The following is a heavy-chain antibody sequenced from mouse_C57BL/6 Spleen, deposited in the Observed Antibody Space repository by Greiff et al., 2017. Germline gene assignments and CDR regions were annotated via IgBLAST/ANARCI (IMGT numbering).Heavy chain of an antibody. CDR2: IDPETGGT. V-gene: IGHV1-15*01. D-gene: IGHD1-1*01. J-gene: IGHJ2*01. Sequence: QVQLQQSGAELVRPGASVTLSCKASGYTFTDYEMHWVKQTPVHGLEWIGAIDPETGGTAYNQKFKGKARLTADKSSSTAYMERRSLTSEDSAVYYCTRGDYGSSYWGQGTTLTVSS. CDR3: TRGDYGSSY. CDR1: GYTFTDYE.